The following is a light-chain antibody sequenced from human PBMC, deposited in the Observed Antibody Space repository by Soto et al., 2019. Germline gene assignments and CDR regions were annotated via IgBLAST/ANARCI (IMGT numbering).Light chain of an antibody. Sequence: DIQMTQSASTLSASVGDRVTITCRASQSISTWLAWYQQKPGKAPKLLIYKASSLESGVPSRFSGSGSGTDFTLTISSLQPGDFATYYCQQYNYYPYTFGQGTTLEIK. J-gene: IGKJ2*01. CDR1: QSISTW. CDR3: QQYNYYPYT. V-gene: IGKV1-5*03. CDR2: KAS.